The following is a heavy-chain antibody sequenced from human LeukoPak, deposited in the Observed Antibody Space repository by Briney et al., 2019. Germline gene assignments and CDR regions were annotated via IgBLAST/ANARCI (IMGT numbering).Heavy chain of an antibody. Sequence: PSETLSLTCTVSGGSISSDSYYWAWIRQPPGKGLEWIASIYYSGSTYNPSLKSRVTTSIDTSKNQFSLKMSSVTAADTAVYYCVREVKGYGSSWYQNWFDPWGQGTLVTVSS. D-gene: IGHD6-13*01. J-gene: IGHJ5*02. CDR2: IYYSGST. CDR1: GGSISSDSYY. V-gene: IGHV4-39*07. CDR3: VREVKGYGSSWYQNWFDP.